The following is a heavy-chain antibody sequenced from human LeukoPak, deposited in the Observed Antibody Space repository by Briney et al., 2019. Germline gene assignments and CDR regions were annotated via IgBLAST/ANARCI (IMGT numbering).Heavy chain of an antibody. Sequence: SQTLSLTCAVSGGSISSGGYSWSWIRQPPGKGLEWIGYIYHSGSTYYNPSLKSRVTISVDRSKNQFSLKLSSVTAADTAVYYCARLHYGRPYYYYYYGMDVWGQGTTVTVSS. J-gene: IGHJ6*02. CDR2: IYHSGST. CDR3: ARLHYGRPYYYYYYGMDV. D-gene: IGHD3-10*01. CDR1: GGSISSGGYS. V-gene: IGHV4-30-2*01.